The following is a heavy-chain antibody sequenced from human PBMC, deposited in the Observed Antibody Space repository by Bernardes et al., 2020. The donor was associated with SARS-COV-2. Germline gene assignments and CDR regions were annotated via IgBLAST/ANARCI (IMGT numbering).Heavy chain of an antibody. J-gene: IGHJ4*02. CDR1: GYTFTSYG. CDR2: ISAYNGNT. V-gene: IGHV1-18*04. D-gene: IGHD2-2*01. CDR3: ASCPRSRGSSTSCLDY. Sequence: ASVKVSCKASGYTFTSYGISWVRQAPGQGLEWMGWISAYNGNTNYAQKLQGRVTMTTDTSTSTAYMELRSLRSDDTAVYYCASCPRSRGSSTSCLDYWGQGTLVTVSS.